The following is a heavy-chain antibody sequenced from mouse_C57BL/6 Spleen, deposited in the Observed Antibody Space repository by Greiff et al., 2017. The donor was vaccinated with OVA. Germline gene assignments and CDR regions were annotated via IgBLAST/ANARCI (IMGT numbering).Heavy chain of an antibody. CDR3: ARDIYYGNYDWYFDV. J-gene: IGHJ1*03. CDR2: IDPSDSET. Sequence: VKLQQPGAELVRPGSSVKLSCKASGYTFTSYWMHWVKQRPIQGLEWIGNIDPSDSETHYNQKFKDKATLTVDKSTSTAYMQLSSLTSEDSAVYYCARDIYYGNYDWYFDVWGTGTTVTVSS. V-gene: IGHV1-52*01. D-gene: IGHD2-1*01. CDR1: GYTFTSYW.